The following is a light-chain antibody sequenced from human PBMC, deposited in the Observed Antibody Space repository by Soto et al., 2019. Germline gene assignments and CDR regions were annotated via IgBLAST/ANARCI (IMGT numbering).Light chain of an antibody. J-gene: IGLJ3*02. CDR2: STN. V-gene: IGLV7-43*01. CDR1: AGAVTGANY. CDR3: LLYFGGVQLM. Sequence: QTVVTQEPSLTVSPGATVTLTCASSAGAVTGANYPNWFQQKPGQPPKALIYSTNNKHFWTPARFSGSLVGGKAALTLSPVQPEDEAEYYCLLYFGGVQLMFGGGTKVTVL.